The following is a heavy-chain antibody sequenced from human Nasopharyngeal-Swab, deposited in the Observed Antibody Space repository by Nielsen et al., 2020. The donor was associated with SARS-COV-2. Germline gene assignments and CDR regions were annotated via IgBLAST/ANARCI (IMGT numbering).Heavy chain of an antibody. V-gene: IGHV4-61*01. J-gene: IGHJ6*02. Sequence: SETLSLTCTVSGGSVSSGSYYWSWIRQPPGKGLEWIGYIYYSGSTNYNPSLKSRVTISVDTSKNQFSLKLSSVTAADTAVYYCARLVGATDYYYYGMDVWGQGTTVTSP. D-gene: IGHD1-26*01. CDR1: GGSVSSGSYY. CDR3: ARLVGATDYYYYGMDV. CDR2: IYYSGST.